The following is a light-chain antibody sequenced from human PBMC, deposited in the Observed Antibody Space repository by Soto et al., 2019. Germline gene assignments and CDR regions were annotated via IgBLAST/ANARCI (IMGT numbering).Light chain of an antibody. CDR2: EDI. V-gene: IGLV2-14*01. J-gene: IGLJ1*01. Sequence: QSVLTRPASVSGSPGQSIAISCAGTSSDIGTYNHVSWYQQHPGKAPQLIIYEDINRPSGLSSRFSGSKSGNTASLTISGLQAEDEADYFCCSYTTSSTLVCGTGTKVTVL. CDR1: SSDIGTYNH. CDR3: CSYTTSSTLV.